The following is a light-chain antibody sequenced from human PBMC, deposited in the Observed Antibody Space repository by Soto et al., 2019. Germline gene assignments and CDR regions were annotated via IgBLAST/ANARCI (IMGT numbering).Light chain of an antibody. V-gene: IGKV3-15*01. CDR1: QSVSSN. J-gene: IGKJ1*01. CDR3: QQYNNLPLWT. CDR2: GAS. Sequence: IVMTQYPAALSVSPGERATLSCRSSQSVSSNLAWYQQKPGQAPRLLLSGASTRATGIPARFRGSGSGTQFTLTISSRHSEDFAVYYCQQYNNLPLWTFGQGTKVDI.